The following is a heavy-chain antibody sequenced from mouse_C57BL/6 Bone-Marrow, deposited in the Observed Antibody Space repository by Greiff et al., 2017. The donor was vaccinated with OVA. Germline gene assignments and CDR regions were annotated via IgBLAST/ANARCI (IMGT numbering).Heavy chain of an antibody. CDR1: GYSFTGYY. CDR3: ARVMDY. V-gene: IGHV1-42*01. CDR2: INPSTGGT. J-gene: IGHJ4*01. Sequence: VQLQQSGPELVKPGASVKISCKASGYSFTGYYMNWVKQSPEMSLEWIGEINPSTGGTTYNQKFKAKATLTVDKSSSTAYMQLKSLTSEDSAVYYCARVMDYWGQGTSVTVSS.